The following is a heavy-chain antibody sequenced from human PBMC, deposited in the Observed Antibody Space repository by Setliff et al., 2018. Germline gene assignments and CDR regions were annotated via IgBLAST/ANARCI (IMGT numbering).Heavy chain of an antibody. Sequence: PGGSLRLSCAASGFTFSSYAMSWVRQAPGKGLEWVAVIWYDGSNKYYADSVKGRFTISRDNARDSLFLQMNTLRAEDTAVYYCAREVVGAPSAFDIWGQGTMVTVSS. J-gene: IGHJ3*02. D-gene: IGHD1-26*01. CDR1: GFTFSSYA. CDR3: AREVVGAPSAFDI. CDR2: IWYDGSNK. V-gene: IGHV3-33*08.